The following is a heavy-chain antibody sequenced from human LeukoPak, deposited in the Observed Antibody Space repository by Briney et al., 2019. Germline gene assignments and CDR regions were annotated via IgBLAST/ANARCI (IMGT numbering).Heavy chain of an antibody. CDR1: GFTFSSYA. V-gene: IGHV3-23*01. J-gene: IGHJ6*02. CDR2: ISGGGGST. D-gene: IGHD6-13*01. CDR3: AKDSSSSNYYYGLDV. Sequence: GGSLRLSCAASGFTFSSYAMSWVRQAPGKGLEWVSTISGGGGSTYYADSVKGRFTISRDNSKNTLYLQMNSLRGDDTGMYFCAKDSSSSNYYYGLDVWGQGTTVTVSS.